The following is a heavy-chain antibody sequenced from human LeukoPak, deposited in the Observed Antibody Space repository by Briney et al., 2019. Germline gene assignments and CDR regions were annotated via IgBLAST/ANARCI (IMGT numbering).Heavy chain of an antibody. CDR3: ARYYYDSSGYYPHFDY. J-gene: IGHJ4*02. D-gene: IGHD3-22*01. Sequence: GGSLRLSCAASGFTFRSYEMYWVRQAPGKGLEWVSYISSSGSTIYYADSVKGRFTISRDNAKNSLYLQMNSLGAEDTAVYYCARYYYDSSGYYPHFDYWGQGTLVTVSS. CDR1: GFTFRSYE. CDR2: ISSSGSTI. V-gene: IGHV3-48*03.